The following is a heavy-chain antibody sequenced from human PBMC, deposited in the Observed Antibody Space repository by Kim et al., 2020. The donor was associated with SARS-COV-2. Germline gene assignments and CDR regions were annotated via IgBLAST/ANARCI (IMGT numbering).Heavy chain of an antibody. CDR1: GGSISSSSYY. D-gene: IGHD3-22*01. V-gene: IGHV4-39*01. CDR2: IYYSGST. Sequence: SETLSLTCTVSGGSISSSSYYWGWIRQPPGKGLEWIGSIYYSGSTYYNPSLKSRVTISVDTSKNQFSLKLSSVTAADTAVYYCARLPVENYYDSSGPPDYWGQGTLVTVSS. J-gene: IGHJ4*02. CDR3: ARLPVENYYDSSGPPDY.